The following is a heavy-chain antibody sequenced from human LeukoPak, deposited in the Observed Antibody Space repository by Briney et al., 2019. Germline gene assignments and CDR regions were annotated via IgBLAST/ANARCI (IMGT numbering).Heavy chain of an antibody. CDR3: AREVTGTRNNWFDA. J-gene: IGHJ5*02. CDR2: LKQDGSEK. Sequence: GGSLRLSCAASGFTFSSYWMTWVRQAPGKGLEWVANLKQDGSEKYYVDSVKGRFTISRDNAKNSLYLQMNSLRAEDTALYNCAREVTGTRNNWFDAWGQGTLVTVSS. D-gene: IGHD1-1*01. CDR1: GFTFSSYW. V-gene: IGHV3-7*01.